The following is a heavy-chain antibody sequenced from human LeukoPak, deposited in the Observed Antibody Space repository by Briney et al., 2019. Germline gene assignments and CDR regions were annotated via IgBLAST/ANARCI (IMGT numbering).Heavy chain of an antibody. Sequence: GGSLRLSCAASGFTFSSYWMPWVRHAPGKGLVWVSRINSDGSSTSYADSVKGRFTISRDNAKNTLYLQMNSLRAEDTAVYYCARVTPLYYYDSSGYYGYWGQGTLVTVSS. CDR2: INSDGSST. J-gene: IGHJ4*02. D-gene: IGHD3-22*01. V-gene: IGHV3-74*01. CDR1: GFTFSSYW. CDR3: ARVTPLYYYDSSGYYGY.